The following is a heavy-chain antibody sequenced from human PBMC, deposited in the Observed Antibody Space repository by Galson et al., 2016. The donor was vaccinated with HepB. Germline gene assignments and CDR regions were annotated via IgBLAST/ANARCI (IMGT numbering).Heavy chain of an antibody. D-gene: IGHD3-10*01. J-gene: IGHJ3*01. CDR2: LGGTGRGP. V-gene: IGHV3-23*01. Sequence: SLRLSCAASGFSFSTSAMNWVRQAPGKGLEWVSVLGGTGRGPYYADSVKGRFTISRDTSQDTLFLQMSNLRAEDTALYFCAKSLRGFSHDAFDVWGQGTMVTVSS. CDR1: GFSFSTSA. CDR3: AKSLRGFSHDAFDV.